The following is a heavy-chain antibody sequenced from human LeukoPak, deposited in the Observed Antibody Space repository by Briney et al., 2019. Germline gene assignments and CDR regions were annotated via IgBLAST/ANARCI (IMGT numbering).Heavy chain of an antibody. CDR3: ARVGSAAGTGDFQH. CDR1: GFKFDDYG. V-gene: IGHV3-20*04. D-gene: IGHD6-13*01. Sequence: PGGSLRLSCAASGFKFDDYGMTWVRQAPGKGLEWVSGINWNGGSTGYADSVKGRFTISRDNAKNFLYLQMNSLRVEDTALYYCARVGSAAGTGDFQHWGQGTLVTVSS. CDR2: INWNGGST. J-gene: IGHJ1*01.